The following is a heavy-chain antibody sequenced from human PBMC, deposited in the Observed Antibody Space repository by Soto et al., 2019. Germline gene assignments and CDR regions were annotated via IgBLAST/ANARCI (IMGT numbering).Heavy chain of an antibody. CDR1: GGSISSGGYY. V-gene: IGHV4-31*03. D-gene: IGHD1-26*01. CDR2: LYYSGST. J-gene: IGHJ6*02. CDR3: ASGTEVSPSWDV. Sequence: QVQLQESGPGLVKPSQTLSLTCTVSGGSISSGGYYWSWIRQHPGKGLEWIGYLYYSGSTYYNPSLKSRVTISVDTSKNQFSLKLSSVPAADTAVYYCASGTEVSPSWDVWGQGTTVTVSS.